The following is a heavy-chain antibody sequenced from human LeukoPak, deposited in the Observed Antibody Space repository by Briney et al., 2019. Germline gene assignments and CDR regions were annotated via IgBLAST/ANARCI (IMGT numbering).Heavy chain of an antibody. J-gene: IGHJ5*02. CDR1: GGSISSSSYY. CDR3: ASGARTDGSYNR. D-gene: IGHD1-26*01. CDR2: IYYSGST. Sequence: PSETLSLTCTVSGGSISSSSYYWGWIRQPPGKGLEWIGSIYYSGSTYYNPSLKSRVTISVDTSKNQFSLKLSSVTAADTAVYYCASGARTDGSYNRWGQGTLVTVSS. V-gene: IGHV4-39*01.